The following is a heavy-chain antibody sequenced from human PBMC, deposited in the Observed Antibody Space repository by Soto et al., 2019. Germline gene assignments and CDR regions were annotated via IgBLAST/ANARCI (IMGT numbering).Heavy chain of an antibody. CDR1: GYSFTSYL. D-gene: IGHD2-15*01. V-gene: IGHV5-51*01. J-gene: IGHJ6*02. CDR3: ARHRPGNSNSPQKYYYYYGTDV. Sequence: GESRPSSCTGSGYSFTSYLIGLVRQMPGKGLELMGIIYPGDSDTRYSPSFHGQVTISADKSISPAYLQWSSLKASDPAMYYWARHRPGNSNSPQKYYYYYGTDVWGPGTTDTVSS. CDR2: IYPGDSDT.